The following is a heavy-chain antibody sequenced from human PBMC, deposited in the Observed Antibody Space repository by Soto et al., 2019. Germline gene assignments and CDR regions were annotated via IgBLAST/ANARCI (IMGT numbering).Heavy chain of an antibody. Sequence: PGGSLRLSCAASGFTFSSYGMHWVRQAPGKGLEWVAVIWYDGSNKYYADSVKGRFTISRDNSKNTLYLQMNSLRAEDTAVYYCASLRIAATRARSDDAFDIWGKVTRVTASS. D-gene: IGHD6-6*01. J-gene: IGHJ3*02. CDR1: GFTFSSYG. CDR2: IWYDGSNK. CDR3: ASLRIAATRARSDDAFDI. V-gene: IGHV3-33*01.